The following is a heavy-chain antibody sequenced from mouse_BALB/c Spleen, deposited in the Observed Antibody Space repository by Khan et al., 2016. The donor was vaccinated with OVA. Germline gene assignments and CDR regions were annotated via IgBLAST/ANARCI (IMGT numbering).Heavy chain of an antibody. J-gene: IGHJ2*01. Sequence: QVQLQQSGAELVRPGASVKLSCKTSGYIFTSYWIHWVKQRSGQGIEWIARLYPGTDTSYYSEKVKEKATLTADKSSSTAYMQLSSLKSEDYAVYFCAREEALYYFEYWGQGTTLTVSS. D-gene: IGHD3-2*02. V-gene: IGHV1S132*01. CDR1: GYIFTSYW. CDR3: AREEALYYFEY. CDR2: LYPGTDTS.